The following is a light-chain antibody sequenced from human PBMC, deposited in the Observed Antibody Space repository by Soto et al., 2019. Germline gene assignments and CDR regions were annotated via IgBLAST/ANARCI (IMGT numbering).Light chain of an antibody. CDR1: QSISNW. V-gene: IGKV1-5*01. Sequence: DIQMTQSPSTLPASVGYRVTITCGASQSISNWLAWYQQKPGKAPKLLIYDSSILESGVPSRFSGSGSGTEFTLTISSLQPDDFATYYCQQYNSYSVTFGGGTKVDI. CDR2: DSS. CDR3: QQYNSYSVT. J-gene: IGKJ4*01.